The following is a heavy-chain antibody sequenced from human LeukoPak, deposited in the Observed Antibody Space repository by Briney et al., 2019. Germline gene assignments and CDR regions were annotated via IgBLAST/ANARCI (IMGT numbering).Heavy chain of an antibody. J-gene: IGHJ4*02. CDR1: GGSFSGYY. V-gene: IGHV4-34*01. CDR2: INHSGST. Sequence: SETLSLTCAVYGGSFSGYYWSWIRQPPGKGLEWIGEINHSGSTNYNPSLKSRVTISVDTSKNQFSLKLSSVTAADTAVYYCARRQWLAPFDYWGQGTLVTVSS. CDR3: ARRQWLAPFDY. D-gene: IGHD6-19*01.